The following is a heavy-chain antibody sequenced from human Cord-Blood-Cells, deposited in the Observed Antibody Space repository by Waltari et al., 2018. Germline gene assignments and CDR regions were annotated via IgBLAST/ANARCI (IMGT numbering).Heavy chain of an antibody. J-gene: IGHJ4*02. V-gene: IGHV4-34*01. D-gene: IGHD6-13*01. Sequence: QVQLQQWGAGLLKPSETLSLTCAVYGGSFSGYYWSWIRQPPAKGLEWIGELNHSGSTNYNPSLKSRVTISVDTSKTQFHLKLSSVTAADTAVYYCARGSSSFDYWGQGTLVTVSS. CDR3: ARGSSSFDY. CDR1: GGSFSGYY. CDR2: LNHSGST.